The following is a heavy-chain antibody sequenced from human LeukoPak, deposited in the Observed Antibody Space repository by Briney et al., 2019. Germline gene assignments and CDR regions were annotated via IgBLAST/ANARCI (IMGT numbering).Heavy chain of an antibody. D-gene: IGHD2-21*01. V-gene: IGHV1-2*02. CDR2: INPNSGGT. J-gene: IGHJ6*03. CDR3: AREESIFYYMDV. Sequence: ASVKVSCKASGYTFTGYYMHWVRQAPGQGLEWMGWINPNSGGTNYAQKFQGRVTMTRDTSISTAYMELSRLRSDDTAVYYCAREESIFYYMDVWGKGTTVTVSS. CDR1: GYTFTGYY.